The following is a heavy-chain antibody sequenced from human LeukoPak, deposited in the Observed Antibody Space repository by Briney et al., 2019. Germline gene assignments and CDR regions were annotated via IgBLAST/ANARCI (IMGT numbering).Heavy chain of an antibody. V-gene: IGHV3-53*01. J-gene: IGHJ1*01. CDR2: IYSGGST. CDR1: GFSVSSNY. CDR3: ARTDETAPAEDFQH. Sequence: GGSLRLSCAASGFSVSSNYMSWVRQAPGKGLEWVSVIYSGGSTYYADSVKGRFTISRDNSKNTLYLQMKGLRAEDTAVYYCARTDETAPAEDFQHWGQGTLVTVSS. D-gene: IGHD2-21*02.